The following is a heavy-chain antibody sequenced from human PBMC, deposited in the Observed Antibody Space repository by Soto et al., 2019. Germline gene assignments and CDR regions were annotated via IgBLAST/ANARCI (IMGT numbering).Heavy chain of an antibody. CDR3: ARDEGYSSSSGWFDP. CDR1: GGSISSYY. D-gene: IGHD6-6*01. Sequence: SETLSLTCTVSGGSISSYYWSWIRQPAGKGLEWIGRIYTSGSTTYNPSLRSRVTMSVATSKNQFSMTLSSVTAADTAVYYCARDEGYSSSSGWFDPWGQGTLVT. V-gene: IGHV4-4*07. CDR2: IYTSGST. J-gene: IGHJ5*02.